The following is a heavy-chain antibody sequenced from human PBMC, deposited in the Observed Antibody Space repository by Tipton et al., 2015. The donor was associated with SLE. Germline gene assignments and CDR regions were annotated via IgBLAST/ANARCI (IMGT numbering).Heavy chain of an antibody. CDR2: IYYSGST. CDR1: GGSISSGNYY. V-gene: IGHV4-39*01. D-gene: IGHD7-27*01. CDR3: ARHLTDYWYFDL. J-gene: IGHJ2*01. Sequence: LRLSCTVSGGSISSGNYYWGWIRQPPGKGLEWIGSIYYSGSTYYNPSLKSRVTISVDTSKNQFSLKLSSVTAADTAVYYCARHLTDYWYFDLWGRGTLVTVSS.